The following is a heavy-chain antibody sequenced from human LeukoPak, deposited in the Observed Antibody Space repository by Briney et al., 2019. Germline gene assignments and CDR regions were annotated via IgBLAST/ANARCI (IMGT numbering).Heavy chain of an antibody. Sequence: GGSLRLSCAASGFTFSRYGMHWVRQAPGKGLEWVAVISYDGSNKYYADSVKGRFTISRDNSKSTLYLQMNSLRAEDTAVYYCAKDGSLFSSSSWYTHFDYWGQGTLVTVSS. CDR3: AKDGSLFSSSSWYTHFDY. CDR1: GFTFSRYG. V-gene: IGHV3-30*18. CDR2: ISYDGSNK. D-gene: IGHD6-13*01. J-gene: IGHJ4*02.